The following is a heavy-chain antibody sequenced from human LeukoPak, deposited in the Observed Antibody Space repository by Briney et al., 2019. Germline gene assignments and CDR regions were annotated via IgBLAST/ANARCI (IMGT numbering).Heavy chain of an antibody. J-gene: IGHJ6*02. CDR3: AREKSPEVLIAAAGVYYYYYGMDV. D-gene: IGHD6-13*01. V-gene: IGHV3-30*04. CDR2: ISYDGSNK. Sequence: GMSLRLSCAASGFTFSSYAMHWVRQAPGNGLEWVAVISYDGSNKYYADSVKGRFTISRDNSKNTLYLQMNSLRAEDTAVYYCAREKSPEVLIAAAGVYYYYYGMDVWGQGTTVTVSS. CDR1: GFTFSSYA.